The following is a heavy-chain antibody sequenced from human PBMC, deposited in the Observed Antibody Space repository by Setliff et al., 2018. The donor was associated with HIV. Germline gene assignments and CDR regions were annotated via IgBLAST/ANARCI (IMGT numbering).Heavy chain of an antibody. D-gene: IGHD4-17*01. V-gene: IGHV3-7*03. CDR3: VRNEYRDFRNHALDI. CDR1: GFTLSTYW. CDR2: INQDGSEK. J-gene: IGHJ3*02. Sequence: GGSLRLSCAASGFTLSTYWMSWVRQSPGQELEWVANINQDGSEKYYVDSVKGQFTTSRDNAKNSLFLEMNSLRVEDTAVYYCVRNEYRDFRNHALDIWGQGTMVTVSS.